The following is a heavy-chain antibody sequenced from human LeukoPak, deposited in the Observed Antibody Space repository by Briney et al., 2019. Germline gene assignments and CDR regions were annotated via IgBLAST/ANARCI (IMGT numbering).Heavy chain of an antibody. J-gene: IGHJ4*02. V-gene: IGHV1-46*01. CDR2: INPNDGGT. CDR3: ARDLGSGWYYFDS. D-gene: IGHD6-19*01. CDR1: GYSFTTCY. Sequence: ASVKVSCKASGYSFTTCYVHWVRQAPGQGLEWMGLINPNDGGTSYAQKFRGRVTLTRDMSTSTVYMELTSLTSEDTAMYYCARDLGSGWYYFDSWGQGTLVTVSS.